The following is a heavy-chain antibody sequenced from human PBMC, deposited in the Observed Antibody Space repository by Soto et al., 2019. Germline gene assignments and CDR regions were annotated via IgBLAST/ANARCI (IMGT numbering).Heavy chain of an antibody. Sequence: SETLSLTCTVSGGSISNFYWSWIRQPPGKGLEWIGYVYYTGSTSYNPSLKRRVTFSADSSRGQFSLRLNSVTAADTAVYYCARTFLGPDLLADSFVDYYYYMDVWGQGTTVTVS. CDR1: GGSISNFY. CDR3: ARTFLGPDLLADSFVDYYYYMDV. J-gene: IGHJ6*03. CDR2: VYYTGST. D-gene: IGHD3-9*01. V-gene: IGHV4-59*08.